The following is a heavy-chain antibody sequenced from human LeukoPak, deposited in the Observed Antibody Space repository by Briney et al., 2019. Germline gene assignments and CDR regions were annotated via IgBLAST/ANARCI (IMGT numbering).Heavy chain of an antibody. V-gene: IGHV3-48*04. J-gene: IGHJ3*02. D-gene: IGHD1-26*01. CDR2: ISSSSKTV. Sequence: GGSLRLSCAASGFTFSDYSMNWVRQAPGKGLEWVSYISSSSKTVYYADSVKGRITVSRDNAKNTLYLQMNSLRAEDTAVYYCARRGASTGAFDIWGQGTMVTVSS. CDR3: ARRGASTGAFDI. CDR1: GFTFSDYS.